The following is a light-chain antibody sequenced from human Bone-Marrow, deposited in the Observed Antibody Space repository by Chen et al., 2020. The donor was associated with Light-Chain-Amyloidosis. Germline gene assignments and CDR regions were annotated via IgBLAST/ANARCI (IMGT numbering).Light chain of an antibody. J-gene: IGLJ1*01. CDR2: EVS. Sequence: QSALTQPPSASGSPGQSVTISCTGTSSDVGAYNYVSWYQQHPGKAPKLMIYEVSQRPSGVPYRFSGSKSGNTASLTVSGLQADDEADYYCTSHAGANAFYVFGTGTKVTVL. CDR1: SSDVGAYNY. V-gene: IGLV2-8*01. CDR3: TSHAGANAFYV.